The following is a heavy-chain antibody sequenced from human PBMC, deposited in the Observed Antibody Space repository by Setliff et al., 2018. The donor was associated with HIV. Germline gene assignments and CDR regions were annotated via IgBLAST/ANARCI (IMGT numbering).Heavy chain of an antibody. V-gene: IGHV4-34*01. D-gene: IGHD6-6*01. CDR1: GGSLSGYY. CDR3: ARVRRGSSARAPFDS. J-gene: IGHJ4*02. Sequence: SETLSLTCAVYGGSLSGYYWTWIRQPPGKGLEWIGEINHSGTTDYNPSLKSRVTISLDASKNHLSLKLTSVTDADTAVYYCARVRRGSSARAPFDSWGQGALVTVSS. CDR2: INHSGTT.